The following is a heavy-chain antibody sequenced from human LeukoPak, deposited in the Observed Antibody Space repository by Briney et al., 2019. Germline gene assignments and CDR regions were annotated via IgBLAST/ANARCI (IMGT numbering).Heavy chain of an antibody. V-gene: IGHV4-39*01. D-gene: IGHD3-10*01. Sequence: SETLSLTCSVSGVSISSSGYYWGWIRQPPGKGLEWISSFYYSGSTYYNPSLKSRVTLSVDTSRNQFSLKLNSVTAPDTAVYYCARGWFGELLGYFDPWGQGTLVTVSS. CDR3: ARGWFGELLGYFDP. J-gene: IGHJ5*02. CDR1: GVSISSSGYY. CDR2: FYYSGST.